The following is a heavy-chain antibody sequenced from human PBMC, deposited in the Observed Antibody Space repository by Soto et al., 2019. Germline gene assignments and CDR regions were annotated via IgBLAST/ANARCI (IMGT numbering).Heavy chain of an antibody. D-gene: IGHD3-16*01. CDR2: ISSSSSYI. Sequence: PGGSLRPSCEASEFTYRTFTMNWVPQAPGKGLEWVSSISSSSSYIYHADSVKGRLTISRDNAKNSLHLQMNSLRADDTAVYYCARDCSYAGSSPNFDDWGHGTLVTVSS. CDR1: EFTYRTFT. J-gene: IGHJ4*01. V-gene: IGHV3-21*01. CDR3: ARDCSYAGSSPNFDD.